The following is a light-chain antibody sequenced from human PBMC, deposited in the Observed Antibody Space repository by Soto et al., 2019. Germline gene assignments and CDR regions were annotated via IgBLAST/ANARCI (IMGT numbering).Light chain of an antibody. CDR2: DAS. J-gene: IGKJ1*01. CDR3: QQRYEWPRT. CDR1: QSISSS. Sequence: EIVLTQSPATLSLSPGERATLSCRASQSISSSLAWYQQKPGQAPRLLIYDASSRATGFPARFSGSGSGTDFPLTIGSLEPEDFAVYYRQQRYEWPRTFGPGTKVDLK. V-gene: IGKV3-11*01.